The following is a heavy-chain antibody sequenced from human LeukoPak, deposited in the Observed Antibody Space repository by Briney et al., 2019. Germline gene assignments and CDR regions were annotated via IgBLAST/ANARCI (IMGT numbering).Heavy chain of an antibody. D-gene: IGHD5-18*01. CDR2: ISAYNGNT. CDR3: ARDRGVDTAMVSSWFDP. Sequence: GTSVKVSCKASGYTFTGYHMHWVRQAPGQGLEWMGWISAYNGNTNYAQKLQGRVTMTTDTSTSTAYMELRSLRSDDTAVYYCARDRGVDTAMVSSWFDPWGQGTLVTVSS. V-gene: IGHV1-18*04. J-gene: IGHJ5*02. CDR1: GYTFTGYH.